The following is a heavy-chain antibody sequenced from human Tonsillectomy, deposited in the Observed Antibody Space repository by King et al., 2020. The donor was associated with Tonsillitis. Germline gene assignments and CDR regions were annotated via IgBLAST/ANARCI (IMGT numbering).Heavy chain of an antibody. V-gene: IGHV5-51*01. Sequence: QLVQSGAEVKKPGESLKISCKSSGYSFTNYWIGWVRQMPGKGLEWMGIIYPGDSDTRYTPSFQGQVTISADESVSTAYLQWSSLKASDTAMYYCARDIAAAARGAFDIWGQGTMVTVSS. CDR3: ARDIAAAARGAFDI. J-gene: IGHJ3*02. CDR2: IYPGDSDT. D-gene: IGHD6-13*01. CDR1: GYSFTNYW.